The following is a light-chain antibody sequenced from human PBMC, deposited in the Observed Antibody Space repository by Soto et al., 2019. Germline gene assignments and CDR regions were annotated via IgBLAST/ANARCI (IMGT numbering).Light chain of an antibody. Sequence: QSALTQPASVSGSPGQSITISCTGTSSDVGAYNFVSWYQQHPGKVPKLMIFDVSSRPSGVSDRFSGSKSGNTASLTISGLQAADGGEYYCSSYTSRSTHVFGSGTKVTVL. V-gene: IGLV2-14*03. CDR1: SSDVGAYNF. J-gene: IGLJ1*01. CDR3: SSYTSRSTHV. CDR2: DVS.